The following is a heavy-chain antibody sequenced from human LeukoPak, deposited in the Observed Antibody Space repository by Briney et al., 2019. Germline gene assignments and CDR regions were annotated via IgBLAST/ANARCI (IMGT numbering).Heavy chain of an antibody. CDR2: ISGGGGNT. V-gene: IGHV3-23*01. CDR1: GFTFSSYA. Sequence: PGGSLRLSCAASGFTFSSYAVSWVRQAPGKGLEWVSSISGGGGNTYYADSVKGRFTISRDNSKNTVYLQLNSLRAEDTAVYYCATSPGRYCGGDCYFDSWGQGSLVTVSS. CDR3: ATSPGRYCGGDCYFDS. J-gene: IGHJ4*02. D-gene: IGHD2-21*02.